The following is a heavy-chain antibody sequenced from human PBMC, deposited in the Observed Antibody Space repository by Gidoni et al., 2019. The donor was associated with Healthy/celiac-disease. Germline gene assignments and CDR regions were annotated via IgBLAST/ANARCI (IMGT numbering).Heavy chain of an antibody. CDR1: VATFSSYA. CDR3: ARDAEEYGDYGPGGFDP. D-gene: IGHD4-17*01. CDR2: IIPILGTA. J-gene: IGHJ5*02. Sequence: QVQLVQSGAEVKKPGSSVSVSGKDSVATFSSYAISWVRQAPGQGLEWMGRIIPILGTANYAQKFQGRVTTTADKSTSTAYLELSSLRSEDTAVYYCARDAEEYGDYGPGGFDPWGQGTLVTVSS. V-gene: IGHV1-69*04.